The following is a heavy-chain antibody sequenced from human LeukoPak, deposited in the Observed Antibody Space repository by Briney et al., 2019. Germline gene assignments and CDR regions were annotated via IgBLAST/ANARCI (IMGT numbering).Heavy chain of an antibody. J-gene: IGHJ6*03. CDR1: GGSISNYY. CDR2: IYYSGST. V-gene: IGHV4-59*01. Sequence: SETLSLTCTVSGGSISNYYWSWIRQPPGKGLEWIGYIYYSGSTKYNPSLKSRVTISVDTSKNQFSLRLSSVTAADTAVYYCARDLRGYDPASYYYYYYMDVWGKGTTVTVSS. D-gene: IGHD5-12*01. CDR3: ARDLRGYDPASYYYYYYMDV.